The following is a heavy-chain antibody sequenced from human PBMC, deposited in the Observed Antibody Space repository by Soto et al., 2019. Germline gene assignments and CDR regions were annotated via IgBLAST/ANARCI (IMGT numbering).Heavy chain of an antibody. CDR3: AKTSGYDSVGYFDY. V-gene: IGHV3-9*01. Sequence: EVQLVESGGGLVQPGRSLRLSCAASGFTFDDYAMHWVRQAPGKGLEWVSGISWNSGSIGYADSVKGRFTISRDNAMNSLYLQMNSLRAEDTALYYWAKTSGYDSVGYFDYWGQGTLVTVSS. J-gene: IGHJ4*02. CDR1: GFTFDDYA. D-gene: IGHD5-12*01. CDR2: ISWNSGSI.